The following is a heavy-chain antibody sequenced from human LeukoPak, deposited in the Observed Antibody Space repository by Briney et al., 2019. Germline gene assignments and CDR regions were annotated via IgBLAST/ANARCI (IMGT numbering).Heavy chain of an antibody. V-gene: IGHV4-59*01. J-gene: IGHJ4*02. CDR3: ARDREFGY. CDR1: GGSISNYY. D-gene: IGHD3-10*01. Sequence: PSETLSLTCTVSGGSISNYYWSWIRQPPGKGLEWIGYIYNGGNTDYNPFLKTRVTITLDTSKNQFSLKLNSVTGADTAVYYCARDREFGYWGQGTLVTVFS. CDR2: IYNGGNT.